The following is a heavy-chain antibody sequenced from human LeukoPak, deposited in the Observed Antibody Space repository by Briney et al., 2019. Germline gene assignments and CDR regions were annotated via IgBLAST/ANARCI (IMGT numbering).Heavy chain of an antibody. CDR2: IHYSGST. D-gene: IGHD6-19*01. CDR3: ARFASSGWPSRWFDP. V-gene: IGHV4-59*01. CDR1: GGSISSYY. Sequence: SETLSLTCTVSGGSISSYYWSWIRQPPGKGLEWIGYIHYSGSTNYNPSLKSRVTISVDTSKNQFSLKLSSVTAADTAVYYCARFASSGWPSRWFDPWGQGTLVTVSS. J-gene: IGHJ5*02.